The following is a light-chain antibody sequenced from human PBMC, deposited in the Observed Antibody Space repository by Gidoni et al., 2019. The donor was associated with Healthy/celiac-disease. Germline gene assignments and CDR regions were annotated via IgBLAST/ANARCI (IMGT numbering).Light chain of an antibody. CDR1: QSVSSY. V-gene: IGKV3-11*01. CDR2: DAS. Sequence: EIVLTQSPATLSLSPGERATPSCRASQSVSSYLAWYQQKPGQAPRLLIYDASNRATGIPARFSGSGSGTDFTLTISSLEPEDFAVYYCQQRSNWPMYTFGQXTKLEIK. J-gene: IGKJ2*01. CDR3: QQRSNWPMYT.